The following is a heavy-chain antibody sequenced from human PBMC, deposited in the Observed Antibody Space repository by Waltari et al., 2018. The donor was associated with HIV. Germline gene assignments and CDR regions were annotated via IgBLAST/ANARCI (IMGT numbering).Heavy chain of an antibody. Sequence: EVQLVESGGGLVQPGWSLRISCADYGFAVIRNYQWWVRPAPGKGLECVSIIYSGGTTHYADFVKGRFTISRDNSKNTLYLQMNSLRAEDTAVYYWARDPLWRGGNRGQSHHWGQGALVTVSS. J-gene: IGHJ5*02. CDR3: ARDPLWRGGNRGQSHH. CDR1: GFAVIRNY. D-gene: IGHD3-10*01. V-gene: IGHV3-66*01. CDR2: IYSGGTT.